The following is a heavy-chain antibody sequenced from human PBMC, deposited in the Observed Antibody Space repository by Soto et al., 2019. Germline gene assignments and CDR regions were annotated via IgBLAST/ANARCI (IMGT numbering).Heavy chain of an antibody. Sequence: LRLSCAASGFIFKMYWMHWVRQSPGKGLVWISRIYNDGTYSDYADSVRGRFTISRDNANDTLYLQMNNLRAEDSGLYYCTRGPRPISTGTGAYWGQGTQVTVSS. V-gene: IGHV3-74*01. D-gene: IGHD3-10*01. J-gene: IGHJ4*02. CDR1: GFIFKMYW. CDR2: IYNDGTYS. CDR3: TRGPRPISTGTGAY.